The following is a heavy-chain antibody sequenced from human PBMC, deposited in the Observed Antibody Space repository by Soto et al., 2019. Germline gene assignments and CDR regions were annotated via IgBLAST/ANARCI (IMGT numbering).Heavy chain of an antibody. D-gene: IGHD4-17*01. V-gene: IGHV4-39*07. CDR2: IYYSGST. CDR3: ASGLSDFGDLLKWLVH. Sequence: SETLSLTCTVSGGSISSSSYYWGWIRQPPGKGLEWIGSIYYSGSTYYNPSLKSRVTISVDTSKRQLSLKLSSVTAADTVVYYCASGLSDFGDLLKWLVHWGQAILVTVFS. CDR1: GGSISSSSYY. J-gene: IGHJ5*02.